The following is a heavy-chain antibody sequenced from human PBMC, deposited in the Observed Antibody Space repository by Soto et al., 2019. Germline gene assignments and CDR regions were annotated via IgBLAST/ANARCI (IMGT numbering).Heavy chain of an antibody. CDR1: GFTFSGYS. J-gene: IGHJ6*02. CDR2: ISSSSSYI. CDR3: SSVQMDV. D-gene: IGHD3-10*02. Sequence: GWSLRLSCAASGFTFSGYSMNWVRQAPGKGRGWVSSISSSSSYIYYADSVKGRFTISRDNSKNSLYLQMNRLRAADTAVYYCSSVQMDVWGQRTTVTDSS. V-gene: IGHV3-21*01.